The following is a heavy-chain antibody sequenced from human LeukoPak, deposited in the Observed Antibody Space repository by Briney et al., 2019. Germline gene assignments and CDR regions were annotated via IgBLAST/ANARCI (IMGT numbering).Heavy chain of an antibody. D-gene: IGHD4-23*01. CDR2: INHSGST. J-gene: IGHJ4*02. Sequence: IGEINHSGSTNYNPSLKSRVTISVDTSKNQFSLKLSSVTAADTAVYYCARGVRWIPAIDYWGQGTLVTVSS. V-gene: IGHV4-34*01. CDR3: ARGVRWIPAIDY.